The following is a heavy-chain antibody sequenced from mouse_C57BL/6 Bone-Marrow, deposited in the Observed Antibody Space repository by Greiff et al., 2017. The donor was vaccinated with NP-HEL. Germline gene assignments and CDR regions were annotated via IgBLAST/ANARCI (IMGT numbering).Heavy chain of an antibody. J-gene: IGHJ2*01. D-gene: IGHD1-1*01. CDR1: GYTFTSYW. Sequence: VQLQQPGAELVKPGASVKLSCKASGYTFTSYWMHWVKQRPGRGLEWIGMIDPNSGGTKSNEKFKSKATLTVDKPASTAYMQLSSRTSEDSAVYYCARDGSSFDYWGQGTTLTVSS. CDR2: IDPNSGGT. CDR3: ARDGSSFDY. V-gene: IGHV1-72*01.